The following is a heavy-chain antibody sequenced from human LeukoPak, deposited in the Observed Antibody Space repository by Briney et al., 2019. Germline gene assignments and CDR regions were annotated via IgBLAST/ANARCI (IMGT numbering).Heavy chain of an antibody. CDR2: IIPIFGTA. CDR1: GGTFSSYA. D-gene: IGHD2-15*01. Sequence: ASVKVSCKASGGTFSSYAISWVRQAPGQGLEWIGRIIPIFGTANYAQKFQGRVTITTDESTSTAYMELSSLRSEDTAVYYCARDCSGGSCAYFDYWGQGTLVTVSS. V-gene: IGHV1-69*05. J-gene: IGHJ4*02. CDR3: ARDCSGGSCAYFDY.